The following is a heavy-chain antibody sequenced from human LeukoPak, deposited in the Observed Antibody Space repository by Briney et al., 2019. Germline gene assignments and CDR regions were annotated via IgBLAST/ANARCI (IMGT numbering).Heavy chain of an antibody. Sequence: GGSLRLSCAASGFIFSSYEMNWVRQAPGKGLEWVSFISSSSNYIYYADSVKGRFTISRDNAKNSLYLQMNSLRAEDTAVYYCARVRDGLGEYWGQGTLVTVSS. CDR2: ISSSSNYI. J-gene: IGHJ4*02. D-gene: IGHD3-16*01. V-gene: IGHV3-21*06. CDR3: ARVRDGLGEY. CDR1: GFIFSSYE.